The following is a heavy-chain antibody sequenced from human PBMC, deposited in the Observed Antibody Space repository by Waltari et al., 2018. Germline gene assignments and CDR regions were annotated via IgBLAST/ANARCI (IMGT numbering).Heavy chain of an antibody. D-gene: IGHD1-1*01. CDR3: ARRYGYYYYYMDV. CDR1: GYTFTNFH. J-gene: IGHJ6*03. CDR2: MSPDSGDA. V-gene: IGHV1-8*03. Sequence: QEQLVQSGAEVKKPGASVKVSCKASGYTFTNFHIDWIRQATGQGLEWIGWMSPDSGDAGYAQKFQGRVTFTRETSITPAYRELSSLRFEDTAVYYCARRYGYYYYYMDVWGKGTTVTVSS.